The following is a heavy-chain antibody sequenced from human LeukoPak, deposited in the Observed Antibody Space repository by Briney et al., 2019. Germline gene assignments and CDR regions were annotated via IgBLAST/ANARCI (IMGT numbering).Heavy chain of an antibody. V-gene: IGHV3-21*01. CDR2: ISSSSSYI. Sequence: NPGGSLRLSCAASGFTFSYYYMNWVRQAPGKGLEWVSSISSSSSYIYYADSVKGRFTISRDNAKNSLYLQMNSLRAEDTAVYYCARETMPRIVVVTAILDYWGQGTLVTVSS. D-gene: IGHD2-21*02. J-gene: IGHJ4*02. CDR1: GFTFSYYY. CDR3: ARETMPRIVVVTAILDY.